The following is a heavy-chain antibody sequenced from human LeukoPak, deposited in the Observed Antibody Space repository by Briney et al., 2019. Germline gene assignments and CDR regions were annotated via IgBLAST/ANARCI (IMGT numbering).Heavy chain of an antibody. CDR2: ISAYNGNT. V-gene: IGHV1-18*01. J-gene: IGHJ6*02. CDR1: GYTFTSYG. Sequence: ASVKVSCKASGYTFTSYGISWVRQAPGQGLEWMGWISAYNGNTNYAQKLQGRVTMTTDTSTSTAYMELRSQRSDDTAVYYCAREELDRVYGMDVWGQGTTVTVSS. D-gene: IGHD1-1*01. CDR3: AREELDRVYGMDV.